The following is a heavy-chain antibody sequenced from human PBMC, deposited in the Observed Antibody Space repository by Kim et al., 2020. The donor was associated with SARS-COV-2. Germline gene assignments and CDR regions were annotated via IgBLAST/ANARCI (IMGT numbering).Heavy chain of an antibody. J-gene: IGHJ4*02. CDR3: ARHVRYCTNGVCPGAFDY. CDR2: IYYSGST. CDR1: GGSISSSSYY. Sequence: SETLSLTCTVSGGSISSSSYYWGWIRQPPGKGLEWIGSIYYSGSTYYNPSLKSRVTISVDTSKNQFSLKLSSVTAADTAVYYCARHVRYCTNGVCPGAFDYWGQGTLVTVSS. D-gene: IGHD2-8*01. V-gene: IGHV4-39*01.